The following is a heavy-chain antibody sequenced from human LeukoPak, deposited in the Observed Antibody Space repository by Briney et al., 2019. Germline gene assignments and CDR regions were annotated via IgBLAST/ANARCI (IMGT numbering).Heavy chain of an antibody. CDR3: ARDSYYAFDF. D-gene: IGHD3-10*01. J-gene: IGHJ3*01. CDR2: IRSKREGGTT. Sequence: GGSLRLSCLASGFTFSNTWMNWVRQAPGKGLEWVARIRSKREGGTTDYAATVKGTFTISRVDSKNTMYLQMNSLKAEDTAVYYFARDSYYAFDFWGQGTMVTVSS. V-gene: IGHV3-15*07. CDR1: GFTFSNTW.